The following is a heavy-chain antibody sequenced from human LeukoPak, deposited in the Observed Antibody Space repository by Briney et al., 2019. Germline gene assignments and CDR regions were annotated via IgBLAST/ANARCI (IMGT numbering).Heavy chain of an antibody. CDR1: GFTFSSYA. V-gene: IGHV3-23*01. D-gene: IGHD6-19*01. CDR3: ATMGIAVVNSFDY. Sequence: GGSLRLSCAASGFTFSSYAMSWVRQAPGRGLEWVSAISGSGGSTYYADSVKGRFTISRDNSKNTLYLQMNSLRAEDTAVYYCATMGIAVVNSFDYWGQGTLVTVSS. CDR2: ISGSGGST. J-gene: IGHJ4*02.